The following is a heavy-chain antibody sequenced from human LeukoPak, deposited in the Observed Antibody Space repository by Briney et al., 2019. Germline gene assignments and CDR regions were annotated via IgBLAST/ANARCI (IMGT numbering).Heavy chain of an antibody. D-gene: IGHD6-19*01. V-gene: IGHV2-5*02. Sequence: SGPTLVNPTQALTLTCTFAGFSLSTGGVGVGWMRQPPGKALEWLALSYWDDDRLYSPSLNSRLTITTATSKNKVVLTMTTMDPVDTATSYCADRPIAVAGSFDYWGQGTLVTVSS. CDR3: ADRPIAVAGSFDY. J-gene: IGHJ4*02. CDR2: SYWDDDR. CDR1: GFSLSTGGVG.